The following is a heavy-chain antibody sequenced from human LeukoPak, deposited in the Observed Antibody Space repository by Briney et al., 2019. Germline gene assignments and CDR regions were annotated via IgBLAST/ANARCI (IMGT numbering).Heavy chain of an antibody. CDR1: AFACSRYW. Sequence: PGGTLRLSCAASAFACSRYWMTWVRQAPGKELKWVANIEQDGGEESYVDSVKGRFTICRDNAKNSLHLQMNSLRVEDTAVYYCARGRYVDGLFDYWGQGTLVTVSS. CDR3: ARGRYVDGLFDY. D-gene: IGHD3-9*01. J-gene: IGHJ4*02. V-gene: IGHV3-7*03. CDR2: IEQDGGEE.